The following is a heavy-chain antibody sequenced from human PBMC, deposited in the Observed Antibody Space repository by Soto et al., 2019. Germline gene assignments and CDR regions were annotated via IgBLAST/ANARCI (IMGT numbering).Heavy chain of an antibody. J-gene: IGHJ5*02. D-gene: IGHD4-4*01. V-gene: IGHV4-34*01. Sequence: QVQLQQWGAGLLKPSETLSLTCAVYGGSFSGYSWSWIRQPPGKGLEWIGEINHSGSTNYNPSLKSRVTISVDTSKNQFSLKLSSVTAADTAVYYCARHDDYRNWFDPWGQGTLVTVSS. CDR2: INHSGST. CDR3: ARHDDYRNWFDP. CDR1: GGSFSGYS.